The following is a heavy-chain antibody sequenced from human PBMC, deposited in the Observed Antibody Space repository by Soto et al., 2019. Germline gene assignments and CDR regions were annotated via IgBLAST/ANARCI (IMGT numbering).Heavy chain of an antibody. Sequence: ASVKVSCKASGYSITGYYLDWVRQAPGHGLEGMGWINPNRGGTDYAQKFQGRVTMTRDTSINTAYMELSSLTSDDTAVYYCARVAVSGTIDYWGQGTLVTVSS. V-gene: IGHV1-2*02. J-gene: IGHJ4*02. D-gene: IGHD1-1*01. CDR2: INPNRGGT. CDR3: ARVAVSGTIDY. CDR1: GYSITGYY.